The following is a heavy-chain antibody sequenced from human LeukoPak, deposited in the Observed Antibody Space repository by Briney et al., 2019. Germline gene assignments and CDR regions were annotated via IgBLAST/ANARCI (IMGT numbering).Heavy chain of an antibody. CDR3: AKSAPGFLTGYPPRKYCYGMDV. D-gene: IGHD3-9*01. Sequence: GGSLRLSCAASVFTFSSYAMCGVRQAPAKGRECVSAISVRGGSTYYADSVKSRFTISRDNSKNTLYLQMNSLRAEDTAVYYCAKSAPGFLTGYPPRKYCYGMDVWGQGTTVTVSS. CDR2: ISVRGGST. J-gene: IGHJ6*02. V-gene: IGHV3-23*01. CDR1: VFTFSSYA.